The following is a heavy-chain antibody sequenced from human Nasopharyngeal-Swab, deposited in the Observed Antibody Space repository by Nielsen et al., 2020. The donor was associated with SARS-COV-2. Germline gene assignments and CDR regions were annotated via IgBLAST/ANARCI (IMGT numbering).Heavy chain of an antibody. CDR3: ARGAYDSSGYFWDY. CDR2: IYSGGST. V-gene: IGHV3-53*01. D-gene: IGHD3-22*01. Sequence: VRQAPGKGPAWVSVIYSGGSTYSADSMKGRVTISRDNSKNTLYLQMNSLRAEDTAVYYCARGAYDSSGYFWDYWGQGTLVTVSS. J-gene: IGHJ4*02.